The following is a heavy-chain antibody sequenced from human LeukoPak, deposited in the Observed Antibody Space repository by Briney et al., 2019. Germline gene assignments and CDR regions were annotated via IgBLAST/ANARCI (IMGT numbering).Heavy chain of an antibody. CDR1: SGSINSYY. CDR3: ARHGYTASHYFLDF. J-gene: IGHJ4*02. CDR2: IYTTGKA. V-gene: IGHV4-4*07. Sequence: SETLSLTCSVTSGSINSYYRGWVRQPAGRGLEWIGRIYTTGKADYNPSLKSRLTMSVDTSKRQFSLNLTSVTAADTAIYFCARHGYTASHYFLDFWSQGKVVTVSS. D-gene: IGHD3-16*01.